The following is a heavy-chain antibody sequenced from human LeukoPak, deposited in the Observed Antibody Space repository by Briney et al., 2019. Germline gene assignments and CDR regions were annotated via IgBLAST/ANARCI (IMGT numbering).Heavy chain of an antibody. J-gene: IGHJ4*02. Sequence: ASVKVSCKASGGTFSSYAISWVRQAPGQGLEWMGGIIPIFGTANYAQKFQGRVTITADESTSTAYMELSSLRSEDTAVYYCARDSPYYDFWSGLDYWGQGTLVTVSS. V-gene: IGHV1-69*13. D-gene: IGHD3-3*01. CDR1: GGTFSSYA. CDR3: ARDSPYYDFWSGLDY. CDR2: IIPIFGTA.